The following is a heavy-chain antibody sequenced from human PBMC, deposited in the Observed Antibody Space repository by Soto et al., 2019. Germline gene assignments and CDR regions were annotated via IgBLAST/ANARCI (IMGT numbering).Heavy chain of an antibody. J-gene: IGHJ5*02. Sequence: SGPTLVNPTQPLTLTCTFSGFSLTTPGAGVGWIRQPPGKALEWLALIYWNDDKRYSPSLKSRLTITKDTSKNQVVLIMTTMDPVDTATYYCAHRGYGDYPRDNWFDPWGQGLPVTVSS. D-gene: IGHD4-17*01. V-gene: IGHV2-5*01. CDR1: GFSLTTPGAG. CDR3: AHRGYGDYPRDNWFDP. CDR2: IYWNDDK.